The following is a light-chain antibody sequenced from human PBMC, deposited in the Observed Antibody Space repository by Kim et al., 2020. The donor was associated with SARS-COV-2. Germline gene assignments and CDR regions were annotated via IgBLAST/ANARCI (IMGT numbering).Light chain of an antibody. J-gene: IGKJ1*01. V-gene: IGKV3-20*01. CDR3: HQYGRAPQT. CDR1: QGLNTSC. Sequence: SPGEKATLSCGAGQGLNTSCFAWYQQKLSQAPSNLIYSTSSRSTGIPDRFRGSGSGTDFTLTISRLEPEEFAEYYCHQYGRAPQTFGQGTKVDSK. CDR2: STS.